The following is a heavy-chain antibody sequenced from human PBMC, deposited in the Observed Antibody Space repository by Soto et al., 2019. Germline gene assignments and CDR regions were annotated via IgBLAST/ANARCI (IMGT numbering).Heavy chain of an antibody. Sequence: PGGSLRLSCAASGFSFSISPMHWVRQAPGKGPEWVALISYDGTNKFYADSVKGRFTISRDDSKSIAYLQMNSLRTEDTALYYCTRASSLDFDFWGQGTLVTVSS. D-gene: IGHD3-16*01. CDR2: ISYDGTNK. CDR1: GFSFSISP. CDR3: TRASSLDFDF. V-gene: IGHV3-30-3*01. J-gene: IGHJ4*02.